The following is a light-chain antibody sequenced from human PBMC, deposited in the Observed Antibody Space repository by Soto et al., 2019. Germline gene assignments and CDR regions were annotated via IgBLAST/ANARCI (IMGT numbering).Light chain of an antibody. Sequence: DIHLTQSPSFLSASVGDRVTGTCRASQDISTYLAWFQQKPGKAPQLLVYPASTLQGGVPSRFSGRGSGTEFSLTISSLQPEDFATYYCQQLRTYPYTFGQGTKLDIK. CDR2: PAS. J-gene: IGKJ2*01. V-gene: IGKV1-9*01. CDR3: QQLRTYPYT. CDR1: QDISTY.